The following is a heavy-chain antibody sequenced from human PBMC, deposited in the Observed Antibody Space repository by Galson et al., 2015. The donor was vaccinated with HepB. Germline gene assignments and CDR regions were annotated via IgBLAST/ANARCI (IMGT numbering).Heavy chain of an antibody. J-gene: IGHJ4*02. V-gene: IGHV1-3*01. CDR2: INAGNGNT. Sequence: SVKVSCKASGYTFTSYAMHWVRQAPGQRLEWMGWINAGNGNTKYSQKFQGRVTITRDTSASTAYMELSSLRSEDTAVYYCARMGAVAGTLDYWGQGTLVTVSS. CDR1: GYTFTSYA. CDR3: ARMGAVAGTLDY. D-gene: IGHD6-19*01.